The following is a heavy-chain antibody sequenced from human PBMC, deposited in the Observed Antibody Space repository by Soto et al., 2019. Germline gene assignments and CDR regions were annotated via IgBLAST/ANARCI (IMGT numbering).Heavy chain of an antibody. Sequence: ASVKVSCKASGYTFTSYGISWVRQAPGQGLEWMGWISAYNGNTNYAQKLQGRVTMTTGTSTSTAYMELRSLRSDDTAVYYCARDVGRYCSGGSCYSDAFDIWGQGTMVTVSS. CDR3: ARDVGRYCSGGSCYSDAFDI. D-gene: IGHD2-15*01. V-gene: IGHV1-18*01. J-gene: IGHJ3*02. CDR1: GYTFTSYG. CDR2: ISAYNGNT.